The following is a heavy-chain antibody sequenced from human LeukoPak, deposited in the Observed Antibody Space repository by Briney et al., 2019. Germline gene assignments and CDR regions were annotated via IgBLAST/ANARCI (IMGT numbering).Heavy chain of an antibody. CDR3: ARERITMVRGAYGMDV. CDR2: INPNSGGT. J-gene: IGHJ6*02. V-gene: IGHV1-2*02. D-gene: IGHD3-10*01. Sequence: ASVKVSCKASGYTFTGYYMHWVRQAPGQGLEWMGWINPNSGGTNYAQKFQGRVTMTRDTSTSTVYMELSSLRSEDTAVYYCARERITMVRGAYGMDVWGQGTTVTVSS. CDR1: GYTFTGYY.